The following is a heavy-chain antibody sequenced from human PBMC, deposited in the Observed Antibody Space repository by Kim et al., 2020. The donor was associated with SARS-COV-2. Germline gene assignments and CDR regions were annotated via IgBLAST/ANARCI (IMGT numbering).Heavy chain of an antibody. D-gene: IGHD3-10*01. CDR3: TTGLRGY. J-gene: IGHJ4*02. V-gene: IGHV3-15*01. CDR1: GFTFSNAW. CDR2: IKSKTGGRTT. Sequence: GGSLRLSCAASGFTFSNAWMSWVRQAPGKGLEWVGRIKSKTGGRTTDYAAPVKGRFTISRDDSKNTLYLQMNSLKTGVTAVYYCTTGLRGYWGQGTLVTVS.